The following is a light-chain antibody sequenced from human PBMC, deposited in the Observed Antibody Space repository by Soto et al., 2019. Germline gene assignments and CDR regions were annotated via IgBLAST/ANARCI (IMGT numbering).Light chain of an antibody. J-gene: IGKJ3*01. CDR3: QQSYNTLPFT. Sequence: DIQMTQSPSSLPASVGDRVTITCRTSQSISTSLNWYQQKPGKAPKLLIYAASSLQSGVPSRFSGSGSGTDFTLTISSLQPEDSATYYCQQSYNTLPFTFGPGTKVDIK. CDR1: QSISTS. V-gene: IGKV1-39*01. CDR2: AAS.